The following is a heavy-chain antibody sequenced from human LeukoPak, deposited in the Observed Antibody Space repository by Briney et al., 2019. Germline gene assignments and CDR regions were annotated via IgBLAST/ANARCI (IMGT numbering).Heavy chain of an antibody. J-gene: IGHJ5*02. D-gene: IGHD2-2*02. CDR1: GGSISIYY. CDR2: IYNSGST. V-gene: IGHV4-59*01. CDR3: ARHDCSSTSCYTANNWFDP. Sequence: SETLSLTCTVSGGSISIYYWNWIRQPPGKGLEWIGSIYNSGSTTYNPSLKSRVTISGDTSKNQFSLKLSSVTAADTAVYYCARHDCSSTSCYTANNWFDPWGQGTLVTVSS.